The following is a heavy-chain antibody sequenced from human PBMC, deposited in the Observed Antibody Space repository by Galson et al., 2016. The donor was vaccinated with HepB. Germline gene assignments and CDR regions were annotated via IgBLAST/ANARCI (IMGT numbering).Heavy chain of an antibody. J-gene: IGHJ5*02. Sequence: SLRLSCAASGFTFSSYAMSWVRQAPGKGLEWVSTITYSGGDTYYADSVKGRFTISRDNSKNTLFLQMNSLRAEDTAVYFCARDPHASGWAAYYFDAWGQGTLVTVSS. D-gene: IGHD6-19*01. V-gene: IGHV3-23*01. CDR1: GFTFSSYA. CDR2: ITYSGGDT. CDR3: ARDPHASGWAAYYFDA.